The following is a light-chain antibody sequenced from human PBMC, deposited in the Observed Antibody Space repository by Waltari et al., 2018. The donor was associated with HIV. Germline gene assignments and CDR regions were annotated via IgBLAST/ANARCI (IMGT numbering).Light chain of an antibody. J-gene: IGLJ3*02. CDR3: ATWDDSLDGPM. V-gene: IGLV1-44*01. CDR1: ISAIGSNT. Sequence: QSVLTQPPSASGPPGQRVTIPCSGSISAIGSNTVKWYQPLPGTAPKLLIYSNDQRPSGVPDRFSGSKSGTSASLAISGLRSEDEADYYCATWDDSLDGPMFGGGTKLTVL. CDR2: SND.